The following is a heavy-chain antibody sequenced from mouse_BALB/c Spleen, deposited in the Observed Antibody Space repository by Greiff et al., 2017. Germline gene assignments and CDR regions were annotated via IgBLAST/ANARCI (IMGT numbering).Heavy chain of an antibody. V-gene: IGHV1-80*01. CDR1: GYAFSSYW. Sequence: VKVVESGAELVRPGSSVKISCKASGYAFSSYWMNWVKQRPGQGLEWIGQIYPGDGDTNYNGKFKGKATLTADKSSSTAYMQLSSLTSEDSAVYFCARAVIKRYFDVWGAGTTVTVSS. J-gene: IGHJ1*01. CDR3: ARAVIKRYFDV. CDR2: IYPGDGDT. D-gene: IGHD2-4*01.